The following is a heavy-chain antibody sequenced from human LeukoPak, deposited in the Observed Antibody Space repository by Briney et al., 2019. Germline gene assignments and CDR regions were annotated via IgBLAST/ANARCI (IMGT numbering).Heavy chain of an antibody. CDR1: GFTFRTSW. V-gene: IGHV3-74*01. J-gene: IGHJ4*02. CDR2: INSDGSTT. Sequence: PTGGSLRLSCAASGFTFRTSWMHWVRQAPGKGLVWVSRINSDGSTTNYADSVKGRFTISRDNAKNTLYLQMNGLRAEDTAVYYCVRAIVYSAYDYLGHWGQGSLVTVSS. D-gene: IGHD5-12*01. CDR3: VRAIVYSAYDYLGH.